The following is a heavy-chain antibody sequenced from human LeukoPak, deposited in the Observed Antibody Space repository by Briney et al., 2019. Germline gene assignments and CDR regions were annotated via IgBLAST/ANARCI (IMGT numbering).Heavy chain of an antibody. CDR3: ARVQWELGFDY. D-gene: IGHD4-23*01. V-gene: IGHV4-38-2*02. Sequence: PSETLSLTCTVSGYSISSGYYWSWIRQPPGKGLEWIGYIYHSGSTKYNPSLKSRVTISVDTSKNQFSLKLSSVTAADTAMYYCARVQWELGFDYWGQGTLVTVSS. J-gene: IGHJ4*02. CDR1: GYSISSGYY. CDR2: IYHSGST.